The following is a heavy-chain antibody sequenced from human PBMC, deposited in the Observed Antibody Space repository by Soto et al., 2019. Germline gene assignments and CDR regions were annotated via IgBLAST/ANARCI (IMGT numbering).Heavy chain of an antibody. CDR2: IYYTGSS. CDR3: ARRASYRPLDP. V-gene: IGHV4-30-4*01. J-gene: IGHJ5*02. CDR1: GGSIKSTDYY. D-gene: IGHD1-26*01. Sequence: KSSETLSLTCTVSGGSIKSTDYYWSWIRQPPGKGLEYIGYIYYTGSSYYNPSLESRVTMSVDMSKNQFSLKVTSVTAADTAVYYCARRASYRPLDPWGQGTLVTVSS.